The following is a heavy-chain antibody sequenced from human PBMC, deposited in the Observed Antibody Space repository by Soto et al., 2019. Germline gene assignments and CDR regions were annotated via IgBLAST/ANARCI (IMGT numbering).Heavy chain of an antibody. D-gene: IGHD3-22*01. J-gene: IGHJ4*02. CDR2: IYSGGST. CDR3: ARVNSSGYYYFDY. CDR1: GFTVSSNY. Sequence: PGGSLRLSCAASGFTVSSNYMSWVRQAPGKGLEWVSVIYSGGSTYYADSVKGRFTISRDNSKNTLYLQMNSLRAEDTAVYYCARVNSSGYYYFDYWGQGTLVTVS. V-gene: IGHV3-53*01.